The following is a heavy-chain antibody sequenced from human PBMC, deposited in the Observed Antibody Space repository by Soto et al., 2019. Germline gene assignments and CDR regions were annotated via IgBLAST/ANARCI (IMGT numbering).Heavy chain of an antibody. J-gene: IGHJ5*02. V-gene: IGHV1-8*01. CDR2: INPNNGNT. CDR3: ARTSSGTREGFDP. D-gene: IGHD1-7*01. CDR1: GYSFTTYD. Sequence: QVQLVHSGAEVKKPGASVRVSFKASGYSFTTYDINWVRQATGQGLEWMGWINPNNGNTGYAQKFQGRVTLTRTTSISTAYMELSSLSSDDTAVYYCARTSSGTREGFDPWGQGTLVTVSS.